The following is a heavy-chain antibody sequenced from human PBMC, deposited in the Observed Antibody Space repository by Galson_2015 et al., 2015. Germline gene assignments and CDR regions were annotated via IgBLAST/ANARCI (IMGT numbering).Heavy chain of an antibody. Sequence: TLSLTCTVSGGSISSGSYYWSWIRQPAGKGLEWIGRIYTSGSTNYNPSLKSRVTISVDTSKNQFSLKLSSVTAADTAVYYCARETGYSSGWYPPFDYWGQGTLVTVSS. J-gene: IGHJ4*02. CDR2: IYTSGST. CDR3: ARETGYSSGWYPPFDY. V-gene: IGHV4-61*02. CDR1: GGSISSGSYY. D-gene: IGHD6-19*01.